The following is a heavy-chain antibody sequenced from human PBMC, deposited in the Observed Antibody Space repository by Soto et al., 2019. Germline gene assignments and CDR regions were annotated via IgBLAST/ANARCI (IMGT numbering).Heavy chain of an antibody. D-gene: IGHD1-26*01. V-gene: IGHV3-23*01. CDR2: ITDGGDYT. CDR1: GFTFSNYA. J-gene: IGHJ4*02. Sequence: GGSLRLSCVPSGFTFSNYAMTWVRQAPGKGLEWVSGITDGGDYTYYADYADSVKGRFTVSRDNSKNTLYFHMNSLRAEDTALYYCAKHFNSGTYSPIISWGQGTLVTVSS. CDR3: AKHFNSGTYSPIIS.